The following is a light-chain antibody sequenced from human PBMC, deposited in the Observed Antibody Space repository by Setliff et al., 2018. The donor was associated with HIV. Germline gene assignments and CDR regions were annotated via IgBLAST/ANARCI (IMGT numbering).Light chain of an antibody. V-gene: IGLV3-1*01. CDR1: KLGDKY. Sequence: SYELTQPPSVSVSPGQTASITCSGDKLGDKYAFWYQQKPGQSPVLVIYQDSKRPSGIPERFSGSNSGNTATLTISGTQAMDEADYYCQAWDSSTDVFGTGTRSPS. CDR3: QAWDSSTDV. CDR2: QDS. J-gene: IGLJ1*01.